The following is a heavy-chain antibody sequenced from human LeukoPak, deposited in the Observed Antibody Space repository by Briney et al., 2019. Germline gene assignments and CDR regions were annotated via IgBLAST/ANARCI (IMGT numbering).Heavy chain of an antibody. Sequence: PSETLSLTCTVSGGSISSGSYYRSWIRQPAGKGLEWIGRISTSGTTNYDPSLKSRVTISVDTSKNHFSLKLSSVTAADTAVYYCARALDYYYDSSGYYNYWGQGTLVTVSS. D-gene: IGHD3-22*01. J-gene: IGHJ4*02. CDR3: ARALDYYYDSSGYYNY. CDR1: GGSISSGSYY. CDR2: ISTSGTT. V-gene: IGHV4-61*02.